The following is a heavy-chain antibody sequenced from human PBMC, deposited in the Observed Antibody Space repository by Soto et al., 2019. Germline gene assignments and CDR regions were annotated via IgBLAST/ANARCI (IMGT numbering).Heavy chain of an antibody. CDR3: AKGVPRPTQHAVDI. J-gene: IGHJ3*02. V-gene: IGHV3-30*18. CDR2: ISYDGSDK. Sequence: QVHLVESGGGVVQPGRSLRLSCAASGFSFSSYDMHWVRQAPGKGLEWVAMISYDGSDKYFSDSVKGRVTISRDNSKKTVPLEMNSLRTKDTAAYYCAKGVPRPTQHAVDIWGQGKMVTVSS. CDR1: GFSFSSYD.